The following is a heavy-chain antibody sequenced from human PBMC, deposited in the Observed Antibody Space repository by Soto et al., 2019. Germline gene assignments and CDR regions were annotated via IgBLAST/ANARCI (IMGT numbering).Heavy chain of an antibody. Sequence: PGGSLRLSCAASGFTFSSYGMHWVRQAPGKGLEWVAVISYDGSNKYYADSVKGRFTISRDNSKNTLYLQMNSLRAEDTAVYYCAKEGGPHSSGYLDYWGQGTLVTVSS. V-gene: IGHV3-30*18. J-gene: IGHJ4*02. CDR3: AKEGGPHSSGYLDY. D-gene: IGHD3-22*01. CDR1: GFTFSSYG. CDR2: ISYDGSNK.